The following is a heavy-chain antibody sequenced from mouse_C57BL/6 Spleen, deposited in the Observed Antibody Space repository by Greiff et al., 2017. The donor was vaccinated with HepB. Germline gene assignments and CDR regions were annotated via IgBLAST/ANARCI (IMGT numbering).Heavy chain of an antibody. CDR3: ATHYYGSSSGFAY. Sequence: QVQLKQSGAELVRPGTSVKVSCKASGYAFTNYLIEWVKQRPGQGLEWIGVINPGSGGTNYNEKFKGKATLTADKSSSTAYMQLSSLTSEDSAVYFCATHYYGSSSGFAYWGQGTLVTVSA. CDR2: INPGSGGT. D-gene: IGHD1-1*01. J-gene: IGHJ3*01. V-gene: IGHV1-54*01. CDR1: GYAFTNYL.